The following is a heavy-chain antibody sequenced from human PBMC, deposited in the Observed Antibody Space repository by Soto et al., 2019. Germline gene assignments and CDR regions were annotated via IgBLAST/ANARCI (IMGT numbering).Heavy chain of an antibody. Sequence: QVQLVQSGAEVKKPGASVKVSCKASGYTFTSYGISWVRQAPGQGLEWMGWVNAYNGNTNYAQKFQGRATMTTDTPTSTAYMELRSLRSDDTAVYCCAREAVSGRTGFDYWGQGTLVTVSS. D-gene: IGHD6-19*01. V-gene: IGHV1-18*01. CDR3: AREAVSGRTGFDY. J-gene: IGHJ4*02. CDR1: GYTFTSYG. CDR2: VNAYNGNT.